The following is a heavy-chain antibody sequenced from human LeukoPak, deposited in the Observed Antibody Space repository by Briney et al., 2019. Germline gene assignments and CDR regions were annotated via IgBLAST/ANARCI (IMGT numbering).Heavy chain of an antibody. D-gene: IGHD6-13*01. CDR1: GFTFSGSA. Sequence: SGGSLRLSCAASGFTFSGSAMHWVRQASGKGLEWVGRIRSKANSYATVYAASVKGRFTISRDDSKNTAYLQMNSLKTEDTAVYYCNIAAAGTRDYWGQGTLVTVSS. V-gene: IGHV3-73*01. J-gene: IGHJ4*02. CDR2: IRSKANSYAT. CDR3: NIAAAGTRDY.